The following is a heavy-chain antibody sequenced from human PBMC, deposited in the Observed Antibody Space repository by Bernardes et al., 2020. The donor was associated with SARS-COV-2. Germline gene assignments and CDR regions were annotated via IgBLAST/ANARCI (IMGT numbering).Heavy chain of an antibody. J-gene: IGHJ4*02. Sequence: GSLRLSCVASGFTFSNYAMSWVRQAPGKGLEWVSSISGSGGRTYYANSMKGRFTISRDNSKNMLYLQVNSLRAEDAAVYYCAKRTFSGIYYSTIDYWGQGTLVTVSS. D-gene: IGHD3-10*01. CDR2: ISGSGGRT. CDR3: AKRTFSGIYYSTIDY. V-gene: IGHV3-23*01. CDR1: GFTFSNYA.